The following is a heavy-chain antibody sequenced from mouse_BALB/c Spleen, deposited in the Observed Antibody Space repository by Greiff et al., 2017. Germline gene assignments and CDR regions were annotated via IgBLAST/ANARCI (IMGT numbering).Heavy chain of an antibody. Sequence: QVQLQQSGAELMKPGASVKISCKATGYTFSSYWIEWVKQRPGHGLEWIGEILPGSGRTNYNEKFKGKATFTADTSSKTAYMQLSSLTSEDSAVYYCARSFTATWGDYWGQGTSVTVSS. CDR3: ARSFTATWGDY. CDR1: GYTFSSYW. V-gene: IGHV1-9*01. J-gene: IGHJ4*01. D-gene: IGHD1-2*01. CDR2: ILPGSGRT.